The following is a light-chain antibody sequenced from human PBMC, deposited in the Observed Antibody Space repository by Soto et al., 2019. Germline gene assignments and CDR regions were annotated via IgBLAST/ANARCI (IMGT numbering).Light chain of an antibody. V-gene: IGLV4-69*01. CDR2: LNSDGNH. CDR3: QTWVTGIHI. J-gene: IGLJ2*01. Sequence: QAVLTQSPSASASLGASVKLTCTLSSGHSNYAIAWHQQQPEKGPRFLMKLNSDGNHSKGDGIPDRFSGSSSGAERYLTISTLQSEDEADYYCQTWVTGIHIFGGGTKVTVL. CDR1: SGHSNYA.